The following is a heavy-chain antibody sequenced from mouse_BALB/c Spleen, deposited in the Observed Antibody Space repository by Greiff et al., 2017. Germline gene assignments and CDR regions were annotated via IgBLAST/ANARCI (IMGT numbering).Heavy chain of an antibody. J-gene: IGHJ4*01. Sequence: DVKLQESGPGLVKPSQSLSLTCSVTGYSITSGYYWNWIRQFPGNKLEWMGYISYDGSNNYNPSLKNRISITRDTSKNQFFLKLNSVTTEDTATYYCARDGLAYYYAMDYWGQGTSVTVSS. CDR1: GYSITSGYY. CDR3: ARDGLAYYYAMDY. CDR2: ISYDGSN. V-gene: IGHV3-6*02. D-gene: IGHD4-1*01.